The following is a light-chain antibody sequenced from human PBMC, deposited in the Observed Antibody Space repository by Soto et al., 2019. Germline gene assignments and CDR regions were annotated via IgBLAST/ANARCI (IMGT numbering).Light chain of an antibody. CDR3: CSYAGSSNWV. Sequence: QSVLTQPASVSGSPGQSITISCTGTRSDVGSYNLVSLYQQHPGKAHKLMIYEGSKRPSGVSNRFSGSKSGNTASLTISGLQDEDEADYYCCSYAGSSNWVFGGGTKLTVL. J-gene: IGLJ3*02. CDR2: EGS. CDR1: RSDVGSYNL. V-gene: IGLV2-23*01.